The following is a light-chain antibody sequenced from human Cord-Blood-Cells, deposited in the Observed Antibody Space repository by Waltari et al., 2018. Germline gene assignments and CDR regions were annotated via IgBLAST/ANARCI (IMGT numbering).Light chain of an antibody. J-gene: IGLJ3*02. CDR1: SSNIGSNT. V-gene: IGLV1-44*01. CDR2: SNN. Sequence: QSVLTQPPSASGTPGQRVSLSCSGSSSNIGSNTVNCYQQLPGTAPKLLIYSNNQRPSGVPDRFSGSKSGTSASLAISGLQSEDEADYYCAAWDDSLNGWVFGGGTKLTVL. CDR3: AAWDDSLNGWV.